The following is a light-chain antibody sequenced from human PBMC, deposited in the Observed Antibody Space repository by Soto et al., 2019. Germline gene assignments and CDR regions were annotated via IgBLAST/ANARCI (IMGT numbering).Light chain of an antibody. J-gene: IGKJ3*01. Sequence: EIVMTQSPATLSVSPGERATLSCRASQSVSSNLVWYQQKPGQAPRLLIYGASTRATGIPERFSGSGSGTDFTLTISRLEPEDFAVYYCQQYGRSPFTFGPGTKVDIK. CDR3: QQYGRSPFT. CDR2: GAS. V-gene: IGKV3-20*01. CDR1: QSVSSN.